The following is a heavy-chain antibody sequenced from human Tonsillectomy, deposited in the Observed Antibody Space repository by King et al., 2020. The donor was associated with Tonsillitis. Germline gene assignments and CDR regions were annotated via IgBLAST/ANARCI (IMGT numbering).Heavy chain of an antibody. Sequence: QLVQSGAEVKKPGPSVKVSCKVSGYTLTELSMHWVRQAPGKGLEWMGGFDPEDGETIYAQKFQGRVTMTEDTSTDTAYMELSSLRSEDTAVYYCATAHPKYDYDILTGYYNGVDYWGQGTLVTVSS. V-gene: IGHV1-24*01. CDR2: FDPEDGET. J-gene: IGHJ4*02. D-gene: IGHD3-9*01. CDR3: ATAHPKYDYDILTGYYNGVDY. CDR1: GYTLTELS.